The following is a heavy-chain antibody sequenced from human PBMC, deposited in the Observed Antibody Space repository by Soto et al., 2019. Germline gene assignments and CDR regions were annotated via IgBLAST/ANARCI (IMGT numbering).Heavy chain of an antibody. CDR2: IVVGSGNT. J-gene: IGHJ6*02. Sequence: EASVKVSCKASGFTFTSSAVQWVRQARGQRLEWIGWIVVGSGNTNYAQKFQERVTITRDMSTSTAYMELSSLRSEDTAVYYCAAGYCIGTSCYAYYGMDVWGQGTTVTVSS. CDR1: GFTFTSSA. V-gene: IGHV1-58*01. CDR3: AAGYCIGTSCYAYYGMDV. D-gene: IGHD2-2*01.